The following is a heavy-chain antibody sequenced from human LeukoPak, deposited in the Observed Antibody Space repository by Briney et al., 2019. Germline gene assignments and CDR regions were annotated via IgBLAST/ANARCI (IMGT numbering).Heavy chain of an antibody. V-gene: IGHV3-48*04. CDR2: ISSSSSTI. Sequence: GGSLRLSCAASGFTFSSYSMNWVRQAPGKGLEWVSYISSSSSTIYYADSVKGRFTISRDNAKNSLYLQMNSLRAEDTALYYCAKDIGSSHYDILTGYYRPGSYFDYWGQGTLVTVSS. CDR3: AKDIGSSHYDILTGYYRPGSYFDY. D-gene: IGHD3-9*01. CDR1: GFTFSSYS. J-gene: IGHJ4*02.